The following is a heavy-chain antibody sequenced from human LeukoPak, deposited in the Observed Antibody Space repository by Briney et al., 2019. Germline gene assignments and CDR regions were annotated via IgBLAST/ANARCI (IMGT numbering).Heavy chain of an antibody. CDR1: GGTFSSYA. CDR3: ATNREYDSSGYYVY. V-gene: IGHV1-69*13. CDR2: IIPIFGTA. D-gene: IGHD3-22*01. Sequence: SVKVSCKASGGTFSSYAISWVRQAPGQGLEWMGGIIPIFGTANYAQKFQGRVTITADESTSTAYMELSSLRSEDTAVYYCATNREYDSSGYYVYWGQGTLVTVSS. J-gene: IGHJ4*02.